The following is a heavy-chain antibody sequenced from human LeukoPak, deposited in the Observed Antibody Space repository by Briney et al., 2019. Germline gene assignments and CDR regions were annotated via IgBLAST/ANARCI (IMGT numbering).Heavy chain of an antibody. CDR2: ISYDGSNK. Sequence: AVISYDGSNKYYADSVKGRFTISRDNSKNTLYLQMNSLRAEDTAVYYCAKTYCSGGSCYVTDYWGXXT. V-gene: IGHV3-30*18. CDR3: AKTYCSGGSCYVTDY. J-gene: IGHJ4*02. D-gene: IGHD2-15*01.